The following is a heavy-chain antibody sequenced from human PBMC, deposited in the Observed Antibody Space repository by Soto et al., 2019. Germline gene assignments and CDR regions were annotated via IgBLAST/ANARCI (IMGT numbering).Heavy chain of an antibody. CDR3: ARSRSGAVADSFDF. Sequence: GGSLRLSCAASGFSFSRYAIHWVRQAPGKGLEWVAVISKDGSHKYYLDSVKGRFTISRDNSKNILYLQMNSLRDEDTAVYYCARSRSGAVADSFDFWGQGTLVTVSS. CDR1: GFSFSRYA. V-gene: IGHV3-30*04. CDR2: ISKDGSHK. J-gene: IGHJ4*02. D-gene: IGHD3-10*01.